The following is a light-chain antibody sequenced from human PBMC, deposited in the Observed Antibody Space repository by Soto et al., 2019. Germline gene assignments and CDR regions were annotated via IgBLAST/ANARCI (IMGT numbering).Light chain of an antibody. CDR3: QQRSNWPPIT. V-gene: IGKV3-11*01. Sequence: EIVLTQSPGTLSLSPGERATLSCRAIQRVSSTYLAWYQQTPGQAPRLLIYDAYNRATGIPARFSGSGSGTDFTLTISSLEPEDFAVYYCQQRSNWPPITFGQGTRLEIK. J-gene: IGKJ5*01. CDR2: DAY. CDR1: QRVSSTY.